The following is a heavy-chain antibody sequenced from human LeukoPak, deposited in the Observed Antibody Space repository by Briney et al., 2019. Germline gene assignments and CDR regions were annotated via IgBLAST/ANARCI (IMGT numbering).Heavy chain of an antibody. D-gene: IGHD2-2*01. J-gene: IGHJ5*02. CDR3: ARDFVLGYCSSTSCHNWFDP. CDR1: GGSLTSGYYY. CDR2: INYTGST. Sequence: SETLSLTCTVSGGSLTSGYYYWSWILQPPGKGLDWFGYINYTGSTYYNPYLKSRVTISVDTSKNQFSLKLSSVTAADTAVYYCARDFVLGYCSSTSCHNWFDPWGQGTLVTVSS. V-gene: IGHV4-30-4*08.